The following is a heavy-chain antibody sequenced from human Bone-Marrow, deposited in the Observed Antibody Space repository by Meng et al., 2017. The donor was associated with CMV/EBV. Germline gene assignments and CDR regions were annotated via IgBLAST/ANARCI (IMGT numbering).Heavy chain of an antibody. V-gene: IGHV3-9*01. CDR3: ARGGRYSYGYPKV. CDR1: GFTFDDYA. J-gene: IGHJ4*02. Sequence: GGSLRLSCAASGFTFDDYAMHWVRQAPGKGLEWVSGISWNSGSIGYADSVKGRFTISRDNAKNSLYLQMNSLRAEDTAVYYCARGGRYSYGYPKVWGQGTLVTVSS. D-gene: IGHD5-18*01. CDR2: ISWNSGSI.